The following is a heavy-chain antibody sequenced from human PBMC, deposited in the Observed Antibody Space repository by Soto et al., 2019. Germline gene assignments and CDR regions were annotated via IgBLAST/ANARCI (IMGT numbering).Heavy chain of an antibody. J-gene: IGHJ6*02. CDR2: ISGSGGSM. CDR3: AKDWGRGGATADYYYALDV. CDR1: GFTFNIYA. D-gene: IGHD1-26*01. Sequence: PVGSLRLSCAASGFTFNIYAMSWARQAPGKGLEWVSIISGSGGSMYYADSVKGRFTISRDNSKNTVYLQMNTLRAEDTAVYYCAKDWGRGGATADYYYALDVWGQGTTVTVSS. V-gene: IGHV3-23*01.